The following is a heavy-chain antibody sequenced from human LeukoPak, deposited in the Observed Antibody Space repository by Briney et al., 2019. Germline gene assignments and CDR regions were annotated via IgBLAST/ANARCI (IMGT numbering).Heavy chain of an antibody. D-gene: IGHD2-15*01. J-gene: IGHJ5*02. CDR3: ARRGSDYSLDP. Sequence: PGESLKISCEASGYTFTTYWIGWVRQMPGKGLEWMGRIDPSDSYTNYSPSFQGHVTISADKSISTAYLQWSSLKASDTAMYYCARRGSDYSLDPWGQGTLVTVSS. V-gene: IGHV5-10-1*01. CDR1: GYTFTTYW. CDR2: IDPSDSYT.